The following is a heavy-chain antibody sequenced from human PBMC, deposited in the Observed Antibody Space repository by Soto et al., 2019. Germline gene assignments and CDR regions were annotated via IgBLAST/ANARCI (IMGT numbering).Heavy chain of an antibody. V-gene: IGHV3-33*01. J-gene: IGHJ3*02. CDR2: IWSHGGKQ. CDR1: GFTFNTYG. D-gene: IGHD2-15*01. CDR3: LRVYCICGRCYQGRLSFDI. Sequence: GGSLRLSCAASGFTFNTYGMHWVRQAPGKGLEWVAVIWSHGGKQYYADSVKGRFTISRDNSKSTLYLQMDSLRAEDTAVYYCLRVYCICGRCYQGRLSFDIWGHGTLVTVSS.